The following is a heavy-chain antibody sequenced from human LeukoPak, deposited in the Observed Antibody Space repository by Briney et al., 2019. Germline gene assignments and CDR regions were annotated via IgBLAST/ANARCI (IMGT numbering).Heavy chain of an antibody. CDR1: GFTVSDAW. J-gene: IGHJ6*02. CDR3: ATGVVVPYDYGMDV. D-gene: IGHD3-22*01. V-gene: IGHV3-15*01. Sequence: GGSLRLSCAASGFTVSDAWMSWVRQAPGKGLEWVGRIKSKTDGGTTDCAAPVKGRFTISRDDSKNTLFLQMNSLKTEDTGVYYCATGVVVPYDYGMDVWGQGTTVTVSS. CDR2: IKSKTDGGTT.